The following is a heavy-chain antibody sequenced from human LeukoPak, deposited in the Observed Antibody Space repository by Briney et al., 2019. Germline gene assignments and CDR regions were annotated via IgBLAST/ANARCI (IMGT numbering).Heavy chain of an antibody. D-gene: IGHD3-10*01. CDR2: IGGSGGST. CDR3: AKVHYYYGSGSTGGYFDY. Sequence: GGSLRLSCAASGFTFSNAWMSWVRQAPGKGLEWVSAIGGSGGSTYYADSVKGRFTISRDNSKNTLYLQMNSLRAEDTAVYYCAKVHYYYGSGSTGGYFDYWGQGTLVTVSS. CDR1: GFTFSNAW. V-gene: IGHV3-23*01. J-gene: IGHJ4*02.